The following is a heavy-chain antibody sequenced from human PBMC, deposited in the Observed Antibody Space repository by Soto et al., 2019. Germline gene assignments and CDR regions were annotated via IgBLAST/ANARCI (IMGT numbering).Heavy chain of an antibody. CDR2: TSANDGTK. Sequence: QVQLMESGGGVVQPGGSLRLSFVTSGFTFSSHSMHWFRQAPGKGLELVAVTSANDGTKFYTDSVKGRFTVSRDNSKNTLYLQMNSLRVEDTAVYYCAREVVTTEWYFDNWGQGILVIVSS. V-gene: IGHV3-30-3*01. J-gene: IGHJ4*02. CDR1: GFTFSSHS. D-gene: IGHD1-1*01. CDR3: AREVVTTEWYFDN.